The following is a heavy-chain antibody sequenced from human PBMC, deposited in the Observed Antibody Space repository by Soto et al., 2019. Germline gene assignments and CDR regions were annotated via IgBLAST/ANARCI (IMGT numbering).Heavy chain of an antibody. D-gene: IGHD2-2*01. Sequence: PGGSLRLSCAASGFTFDDYAMHWVRQAPGKGLEWVSGISWNSGSIGYADSVKGRFTISRDNAKNSLYLQMNSLRAEDTASYYCAKDSCSSTSCLYYYYGMDVWGQGTTVTVSS. J-gene: IGHJ6*02. CDR2: ISWNSGSI. CDR1: GFTFDDYA. V-gene: IGHV3-9*01. CDR3: AKDSCSSTSCLYYYYGMDV.